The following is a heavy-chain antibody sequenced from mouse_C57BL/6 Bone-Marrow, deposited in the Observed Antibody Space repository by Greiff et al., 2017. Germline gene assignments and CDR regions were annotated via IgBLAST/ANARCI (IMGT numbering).Heavy chain of an antibody. CDR2: IYPGNSDT. D-gene: IGHD2-4*01. CDR3: TRFSIYYDYGRGAMDY. V-gene: IGHV1-5*01. Sequence: VHMKQSGTVLARPGASVKMSCKTSGYTFTSYWMHWVKQRPGQGLEWIGAIYPGNSDTSYNQKFKGKAKLTAVTSASTAYMELSSLTNEDSAVYYCTRFSIYYDYGRGAMDYWGQGTSVTVSS. J-gene: IGHJ4*01. CDR1: GYTFTSYW.